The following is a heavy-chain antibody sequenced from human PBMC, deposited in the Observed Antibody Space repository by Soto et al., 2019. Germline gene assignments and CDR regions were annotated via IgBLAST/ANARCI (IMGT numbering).Heavy chain of an antibody. Sequence: SETLSLTCTVSGDSIRNSYYWNWIRQPPGKGLDWIGYIYYSGITCYNPSLKSRVTMSVDPSKNQFSLTLTSVTATDTAVYYCARPRDVYSTSGAFDIWGQGTMVTVSS. J-gene: IGHJ3*02. CDR2: IYYSGIT. D-gene: IGHD2-2*01. V-gene: IGHV4-59*12. CDR1: GDSIRNSYY. CDR3: ARPRDVYSTSGAFDI.